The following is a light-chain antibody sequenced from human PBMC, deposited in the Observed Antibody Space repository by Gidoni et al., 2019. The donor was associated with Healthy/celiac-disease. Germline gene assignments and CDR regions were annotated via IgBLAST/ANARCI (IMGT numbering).Light chain of an antibody. CDR2: EAS. J-gene: IGKJ3*01. V-gene: IGKV3-11*01. Sequence: EIVLTQSPATLSLSPGERATLSCRASQSVSSYLAWYQQKPGKAPRLLIYEASNRATGIPARFSGSGSGTDFTLTISSLEPEDFAVYYCQQRSNWPLTFGPGTKVDIK. CDR3: QQRSNWPLT. CDR1: QSVSSY.